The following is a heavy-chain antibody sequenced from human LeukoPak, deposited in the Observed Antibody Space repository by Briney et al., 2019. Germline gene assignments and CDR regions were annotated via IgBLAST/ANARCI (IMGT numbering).Heavy chain of an antibody. J-gene: IGHJ4*02. Sequence: GGSLRLSCAASGFTFSSYSMNWVRQAPGKGLEWVSYISSSGSTIYYADSVKGRFTISRDNAKNSLYLQMNSLRAEDTAVYYCARPLIYSSGYIGYWGQGTLVTVSS. D-gene: IGHD3-22*01. V-gene: IGHV3-48*04. CDR2: ISSSGSTI. CDR3: ARPLIYSSGYIGY. CDR1: GFTFSSYS.